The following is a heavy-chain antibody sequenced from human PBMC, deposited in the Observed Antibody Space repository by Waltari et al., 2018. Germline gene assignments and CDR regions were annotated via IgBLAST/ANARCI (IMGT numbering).Heavy chain of an antibody. D-gene: IGHD3-10*01. Sequence: EVQLVESGGGLVKPGGSLRLSCAASGFIFNTYSMNWVRQAPGKGLEWVSSISSSGKYIDYADSVKGRFTISRDNAKNSLFLQLNSLRAEDTATYYCAKADNKWELLWFDSWGQGNLVIVSS. J-gene: IGHJ5*02. CDR1: GFIFNTYS. CDR2: ISSSGKYI. CDR3: AKADNKWELLWFDS. V-gene: IGHV3-21*04.